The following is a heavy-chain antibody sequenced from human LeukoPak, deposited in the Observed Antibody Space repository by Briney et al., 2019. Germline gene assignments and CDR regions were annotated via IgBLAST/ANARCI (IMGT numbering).Heavy chain of an antibody. CDR2: IYTSGST. CDR3: ARESESTFWYSSSSGVFDY. D-gene: IGHD6-6*01. Sequence: SETLSLTCTVSGGSISSYYWSWIRQPAGKGLEWIGRIYTSGSTNYNPSLKSRVTMSVDTSKNQFSLKLSSVTAADTAVYYCARESESTFWYSSSSGVFDYWGQGTLVTVSS. V-gene: IGHV4-4*07. CDR1: GGSISSYY. J-gene: IGHJ4*02.